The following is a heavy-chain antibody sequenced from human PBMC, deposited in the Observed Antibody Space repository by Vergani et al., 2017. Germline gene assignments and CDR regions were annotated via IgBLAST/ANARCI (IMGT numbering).Heavy chain of an antibody. CDR1: GFTFSSYA. CDR3: ASPGESYGYGGGGY. CDR2: IRYDGSNQ. J-gene: IGHJ4*02. V-gene: IGHV3-30*02. Sequence: VPLVESGGGVVQPGGSLRLSCAASGFTFSSYAMHRVRQAPGKGLEWVAFIRYDGSNQYNADSVKGRFTISRDNAKTTLYLQLNSLRSEDTDVYYCASPGESYGYGGGGYWGQGTLVTVSS. D-gene: IGHD5-18*01.